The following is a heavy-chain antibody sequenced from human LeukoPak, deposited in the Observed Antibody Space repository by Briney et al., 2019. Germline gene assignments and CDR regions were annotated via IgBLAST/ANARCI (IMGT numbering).Heavy chain of an antibody. Sequence: QPGGSLRLSCAASGFTFSSYWMHWVRQAPGKGLVSVSRINSDGSSTSYADSVKGRFTISRDNAKNSLYLHMNSLRAEDTAVYYCARDRYDYYDSSGYSFFDYWGQGTLVTVSS. CDR1: GFTFSSYW. D-gene: IGHD3-22*01. V-gene: IGHV3-74*01. CDR2: INSDGSST. J-gene: IGHJ4*02. CDR3: ARDRYDYYDSSGYSFFDY.